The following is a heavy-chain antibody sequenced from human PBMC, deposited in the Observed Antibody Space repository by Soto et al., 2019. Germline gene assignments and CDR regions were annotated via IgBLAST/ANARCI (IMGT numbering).Heavy chain of an antibody. J-gene: IGHJ4*02. V-gene: IGHV1-3*01. CDR3: ARAGYCVSTSCHSFDY. CDR2: INAGNGDT. CDR1: GYSITSYI. Sequence: ASVKVSCKASGYSITSYIMYWVRQAPGQRLEWMGWINAGNGDTKFSQRFQGRVTITRDTSASTAYMELSSLRSEDTAVYYCARAGYCVSTSCHSFDYWGQGTLVTVSS. D-gene: IGHD2-2*01.